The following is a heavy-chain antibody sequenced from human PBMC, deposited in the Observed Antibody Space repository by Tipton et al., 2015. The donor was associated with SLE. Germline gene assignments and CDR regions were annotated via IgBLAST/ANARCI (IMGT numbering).Heavy chain of an antibody. CDR3: ARVPYSSGWTRWAFDI. D-gene: IGHD6-19*01. V-gene: IGHV4-34*01. J-gene: IGHJ3*02. CDR1: GGSFSGYY. Sequence: TLSLTCAVYGGSFSGYYWSWIRQPPGKGLEWIGEINHSGSTNYNPSLKSRVTISVDTSKNQFSLKLSSVTAADTAVYYCARVPYSSGWTRWAFDIWGQGTMVIVSS. CDR2: INHSGST.